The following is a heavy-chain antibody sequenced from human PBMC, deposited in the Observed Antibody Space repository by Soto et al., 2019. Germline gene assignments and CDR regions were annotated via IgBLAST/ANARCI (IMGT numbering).Heavy chain of an antibody. Sequence: SETLSLTCTVSGGSISSSSYYWGWIRQPPGKGLEWIGSIYYSGSTYYNPSLKSRVTISVDTSKNQFSRKLSSVTAADTAVYYCARQRYSNLWYFDYWGQGTLVTVSS. D-gene: IGHD4-4*01. CDR2: IYYSGST. CDR3: ARQRYSNLWYFDY. J-gene: IGHJ4*02. V-gene: IGHV4-39*01. CDR1: GGSISSSSYY.